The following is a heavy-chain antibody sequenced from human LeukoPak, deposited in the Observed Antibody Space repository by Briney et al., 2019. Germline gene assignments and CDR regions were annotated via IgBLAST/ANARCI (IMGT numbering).Heavy chain of an antibody. J-gene: IGHJ5*02. D-gene: IGHD4-17*01. CDR3: ASQDDYGDYDWFDP. CDR1: GFTFSSYS. CDR2: ISSSSSTI. V-gene: IGHV3-48*04. Sequence: GGSLRLSCAASGFTFSSYSMNWVRQAPGKGLEWVSYISSSSSTIYYADSVKGRFTISRDNAKNSLYLQMNSLGAEDTAVYYCASQDDYGDYDWFDPWGQGTLVTVSS.